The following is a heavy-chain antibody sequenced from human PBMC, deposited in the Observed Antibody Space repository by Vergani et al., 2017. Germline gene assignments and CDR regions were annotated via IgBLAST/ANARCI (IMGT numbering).Heavy chain of an antibody. D-gene: IGHD2-2*01. CDR3: ARDRFVVVPAATDYYYGMDV. CDR2: IIPIFGTA. J-gene: IGHJ6*02. Sequence: QVQLVQSGAEVKKPGSSVKVSCKASGGTFSRYAISWVRQAPGQGLEWMGGIIPIFGTANYAQKFQCRVTITAEESTNTAYMKKSSLRSEDTAVYYCARDRFVVVPAATDYYYGMDVWGQGTTVTVSS. V-gene: IGHV1-69*01. CDR1: GGTFSRYA.